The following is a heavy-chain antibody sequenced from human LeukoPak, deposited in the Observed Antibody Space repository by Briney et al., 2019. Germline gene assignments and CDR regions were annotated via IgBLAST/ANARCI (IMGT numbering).Heavy chain of an antibody. CDR2: IYYSGST. V-gene: IGHV4-59*01. D-gene: IGHD4-11*01. J-gene: IGHJ4*02. CDR1: GGSISSYY. CDR3: ARDRYSNYFDY. Sequence: SETLSLTCTVSGGSISSYYWSWIRQPPGKGLEWIGYIYYSGSTNYNPSLKSRVTTSVDTSKNQFSLKLSSVTAADTAVYYCARDRYSNYFDYWGQGTLVTVSS.